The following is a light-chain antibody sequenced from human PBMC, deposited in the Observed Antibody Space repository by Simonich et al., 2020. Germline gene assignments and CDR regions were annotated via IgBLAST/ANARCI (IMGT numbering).Light chain of an antibody. Sequence: QSALTQAASVSGSPGKSITISCTGTSSDVGGYNYVSWYQQHPGKAPKLMIYDVINRPAGVSKRFSGSKSGNTASLTISWLQAEDEADYYCSSYTSSSTVVFGGGTKLTVL. J-gene: IGLJ2*01. CDR2: DVI. CDR3: SSYTSSSTVV. CDR1: SSDVGGYNY. V-gene: IGLV2-14*03.